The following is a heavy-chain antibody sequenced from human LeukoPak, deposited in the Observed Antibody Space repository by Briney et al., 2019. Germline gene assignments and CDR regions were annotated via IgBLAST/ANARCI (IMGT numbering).Heavy chain of an antibody. CDR3: ASAPGMDV. CDR1: GGSISSYY. Sequence: PSETLSLTCTVSGGSISSYYWSWIRQPPGKGLEWIGYIYYSGSTNYNPSLKSRVTISVDTSKNQFSLKLSSVTAADTAVYYCASAPGMDVWGQGTTVTVSS. V-gene: IGHV4-59*01. CDR2: IYYSGST. J-gene: IGHJ6*02.